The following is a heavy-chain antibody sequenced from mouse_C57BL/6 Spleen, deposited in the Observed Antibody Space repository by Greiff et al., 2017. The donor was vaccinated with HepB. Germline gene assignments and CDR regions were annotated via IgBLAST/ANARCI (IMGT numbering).Heavy chain of an antibody. V-gene: IGHV1-69*01. J-gene: IGHJ2*01. CDR3: ARRGLTTVYYFDY. CDR2: IDPSDSYT. Sequence: VQLQQPGAELVMPGASVKLSCKASGYTFTSYWMHWVKQRPGQGLEWIGEIDPSDSYTNYNQKFKGKSTLTVDKSSSTAYMQLSSLTSEDSAVYYCARRGLTTVYYFDYWGQGTTLTVSS. D-gene: IGHD1-1*01. CDR1: GYTFTSYW.